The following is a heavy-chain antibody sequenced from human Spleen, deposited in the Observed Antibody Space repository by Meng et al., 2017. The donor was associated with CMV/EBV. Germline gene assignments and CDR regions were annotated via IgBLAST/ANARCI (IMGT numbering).Heavy chain of an antibody. CDR3: AREGFVVVPAAMNNWFDP. V-gene: IGHV4-61*01. CDR2: IYYSGST. Sequence: VSRCSYYLSWIRQPPGKGLEWIGYIYYSGSTNYNPSLKSRVTISVDTSKNQFSLKLSSVTAADTAVYYCAREGFVVVPAAMNNWFDPWGQGTLVTVSS. CDR1: VSRCSYY. J-gene: IGHJ5*02. D-gene: IGHD2-2*01.